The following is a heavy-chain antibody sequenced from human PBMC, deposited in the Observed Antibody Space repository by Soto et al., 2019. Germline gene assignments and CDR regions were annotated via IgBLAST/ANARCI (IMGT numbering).Heavy chain of an antibody. CDR3: ARVGYYDSSGYLFDY. J-gene: IGHJ4*02. V-gene: IGHV1-18*01. CDR1: GYTFXSYG. CDR2: ISAYNGNT. D-gene: IGHD3-22*01. Sequence: ASVKVSCKASGYTFXSYGSSWVRHAPGQGLEWMGWISAYNGNTNYAQKLQGRVTMTTDTSTSTAYMELRSLRSDDTAVYYCARVGYYDSSGYLFDYWGQGTLVTVSS.